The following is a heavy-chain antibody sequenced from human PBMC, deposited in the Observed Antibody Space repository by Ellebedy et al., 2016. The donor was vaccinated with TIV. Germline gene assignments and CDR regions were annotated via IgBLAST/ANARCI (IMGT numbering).Heavy chain of an antibody. CDR3: FGAHEN. CDR1: GFTXRSAL. J-gene: IGHJ4*02. Sequence: GESLKISCAASGFTXRSALLHLVPLAPGPXLVWVSYIHSDWSTISYADSVKGRFTISRDNARNTLYLQMNSLRAEDTAVYYGFGAHENWGQGTLVSVSS. V-gene: IGHV3-74*01. CDR2: IHSDWSTI. D-gene: IGHD3-10*01.